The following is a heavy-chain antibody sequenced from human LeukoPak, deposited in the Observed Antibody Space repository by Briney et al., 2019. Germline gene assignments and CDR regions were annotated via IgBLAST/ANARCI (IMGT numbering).Heavy chain of an antibody. Sequence: PSETLSLTCSVSGDSITGYYWGWIHQPPGKGPEWIGNIYYTGNTYYNSSLKNRVTISLDTSKNQFSLKVISMTAADTAAYYCTKSDGCGLIRICGRGAMVTVSS. J-gene: IGHJ3*02. CDR2: IYYTGNT. CDR3: TKSDGCGLIRI. V-gene: IGHV4-39*07. D-gene: IGHD3-22*01. CDR1: GDSITGYY.